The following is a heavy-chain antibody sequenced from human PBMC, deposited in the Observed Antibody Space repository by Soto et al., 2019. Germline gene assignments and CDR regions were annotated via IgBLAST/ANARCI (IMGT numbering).Heavy chain of an antibody. CDR3: ARLYGSGSYSSDY. CDR1: GCSISSYY. CDR2: IYYSGST. Sequence: PSETLSLTCTVSGCSISSYYWSWIRQPPGKGLEWIGYIYYSGSTNYNPSLKSRVTISVDTSKNQFSLKLSSVTAADTAVYYCARLYGSGSYSSDYWGQGTLVTVS. D-gene: IGHD3-10*01. J-gene: IGHJ4*02. V-gene: IGHV4-59*01.